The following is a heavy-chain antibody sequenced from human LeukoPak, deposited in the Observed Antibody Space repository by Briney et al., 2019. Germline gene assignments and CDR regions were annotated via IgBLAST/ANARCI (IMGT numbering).Heavy chain of an antibody. CDR2: FDPEDGET. J-gene: IGHJ4*02. CDR3: ATDRVTLYSGSYYEFGY. Sequence: ASVKVSCKVSGYTLTELSMHWVRQAPGKGLEWMGGFDPEDGETVYAQKFQGRVTMTEDTSTDTAYMELSSLRSEDTAVYYCATDRVTLYSGSYYEFGYWGQGTLVTVSS. V-gene: IGHV1-24*01. D-gene: IGHD1-26*01. CDR1: GYTLTELS.